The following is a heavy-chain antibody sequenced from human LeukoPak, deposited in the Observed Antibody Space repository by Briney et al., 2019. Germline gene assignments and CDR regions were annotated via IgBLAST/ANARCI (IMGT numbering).Heavy chain of an antibody. CDR2: ISSSGSTI. D-gene: IGHD3-22*01. J-gene: IGHJ4*02. CDR3: ARRDSSGYYYYYPLDY. V-gene: IGHV3-11*04. Sequence: GGSLRLSCAASGFTFSDYYMSWIRQAPGKGLEWVSYISSSGSTIYYADSVKGRLTISRDNAKNSLYLQMNSLRAEDTAVYYCARRDSSGYYYYYPLDYWGQGTLVTVSS. CDR1: GFTFSDYY.